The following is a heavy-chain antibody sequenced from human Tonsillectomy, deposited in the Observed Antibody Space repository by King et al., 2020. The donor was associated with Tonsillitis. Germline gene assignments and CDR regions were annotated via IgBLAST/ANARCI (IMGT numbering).Heavy chain of an antibody. CDR1: GFTFSNYR. D-gene: IGHD3-9*01. V-gene: IGHV3-21*01. CDR2: ISSGSSYI. CDR3: SREPHEYETLTGYC. Sequence: QLVQSGGGLVKPGGSLRLSCAASGFTFSNYRMNWVRQAPGKGLEWVSSISSGSSYIYYVDSVKSRFTISRDNAKNSLYLQMNSLRAEDTAVYYCSREPHEYETLTGYCWGQGTTVTGSS. J-gene: IGHJ6*02.